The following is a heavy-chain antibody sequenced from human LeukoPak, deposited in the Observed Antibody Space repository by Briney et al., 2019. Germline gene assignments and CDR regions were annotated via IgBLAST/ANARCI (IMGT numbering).Heavy chain of an antibody. J-gene: IGHJ5*02. V-gene: IGHV3-30*04. CDR2: ISYDGGNK. CDR3: ARDSFDPTGFDP. CDR1: GFTFSSYA. D-gene: IGHD3-10*01. Sequence: GMSLRLSCAASGFTFSSYAIHWVRQAPGKGLEWVAAISYDGGNKYYADSVKGRFTISRDNSKNTLYLQVNSLRAEDTAVYYCARDSFDPTGFDPWGQGTLVTVSS.